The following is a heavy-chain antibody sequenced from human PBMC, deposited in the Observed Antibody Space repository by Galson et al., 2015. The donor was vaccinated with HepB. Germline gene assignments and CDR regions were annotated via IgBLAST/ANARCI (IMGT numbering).Heavy chain of an antibody. CDR1: GFTFSNAW. D-gene: IGHD3-10*01. CDR2: IKSKTDGGTT. J-gene: IGHJ6*02. CDR3: TTGYHYYGSGSGYYYYGMDV. Sequence: SLRLSCAASGFTFSNAWMSWVRQAPGKGLEWVGRIKSKTDGGTTDYAAPVKGRFTISRDDSKNTLYLQMNSLKTEDTAVYYCTTGYHYYGSGSGYYYYGMDVWGQGTTVTVSS. V-gene: IGHV3-15*01.